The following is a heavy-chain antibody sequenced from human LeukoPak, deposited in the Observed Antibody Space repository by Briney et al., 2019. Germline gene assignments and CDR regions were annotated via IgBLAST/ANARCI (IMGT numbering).Heavy chain of an antibody. J-gene: IGHJ6*03. CDR2: ISGSGGST. D-gene: IGHD3-10*01. V-gene: IGHV3-23*01. Sequence: GGSLRLSCAASGFTFTTYGMSWVRQAPGKGLEWVSSISGSGGSTYYADSVKGRFTISRDNSKNTLYLQMNSLKGDDTAVYYCAKDSAFYYIDVWGKGTTVIISS. CDR3: AKDSAFYYIDV. CDR1: GFTFTTYG.